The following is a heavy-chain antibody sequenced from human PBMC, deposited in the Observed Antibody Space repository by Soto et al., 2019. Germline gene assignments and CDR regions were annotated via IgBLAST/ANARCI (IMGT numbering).Heavy chain of an antibody. J-gene: IGHJ4*02. CDR1: GFTFSSYG. Sequence: QVQLVESGGGVVQPGRSLRLSCAASGFTFSSYGMHWVRQAPGKGLEWVAVISYDGSNKYYADSVKGRFTISRDNSKNTLYLQMNSLRAEDTAVYYCATSAPGSIAARPLDYWGQGTLVTVSS. V-gene: IGHV3-30*03. CDR2: ISYDGSNK. CDR3: ATSAPGSIAARPLDY. D-gene: IGHD6-6*01.